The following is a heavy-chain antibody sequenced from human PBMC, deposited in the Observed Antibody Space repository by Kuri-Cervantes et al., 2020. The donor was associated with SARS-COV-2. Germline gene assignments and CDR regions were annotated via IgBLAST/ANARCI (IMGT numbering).Heavy chain of an antibody. J-gene: IGHJ4*02. CDR3: AKRSGSYFDY. CDR2: ISGSGGST. V-gene: IGHV3-23*01. D-gene: IGHD1-26*01. CDR1: GFTFSSCA. Sequence: GESLKISCAASGFTFSSCAMSWVRQAPGKGLEWVSAISGSGGSTYYADSVKGRLTISRDNSKNTLYLQMNSLRAEDTAVYYCAKRSGSYFDYWGQGTLVTVSS.